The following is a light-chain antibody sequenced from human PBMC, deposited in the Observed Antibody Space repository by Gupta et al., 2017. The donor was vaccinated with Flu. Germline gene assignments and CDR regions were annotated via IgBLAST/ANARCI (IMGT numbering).Light chain of an antibody. CDR2: DAS. J-gene: IGKJ4*01. CDR1: QDISNY. CDR3: QQYDNLPPLT. Sequence: SSLSASVGDRVTITCQASQDISNYLNWYQQKPGKAPKLLIYDASNLETGVPPRFSGSGSGTDFTFTISSLQPEDIATYYCQQYDNLPPLTFGGGTKVEIK. V-gene: IGKV1-33*01.